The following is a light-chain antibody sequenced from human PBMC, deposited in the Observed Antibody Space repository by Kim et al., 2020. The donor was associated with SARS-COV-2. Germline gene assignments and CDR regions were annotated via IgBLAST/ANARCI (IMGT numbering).Light chain of an antibody. CDR3: ASWDDSLNGRGV. CDR1: SSNIGSNT. V-gene: IGLV1-44*01. Sequence: RVTISCSGGSSNIGSNTVSWYQQSPGAAPKLLIYRNNQRPSGVPDRFSGSKSGTSASLAISGLQSEDEADYYCASWDDSLNGRGVFGGGTQLTVL. J-gene: IGLJ2*01. CDR2: RNN.